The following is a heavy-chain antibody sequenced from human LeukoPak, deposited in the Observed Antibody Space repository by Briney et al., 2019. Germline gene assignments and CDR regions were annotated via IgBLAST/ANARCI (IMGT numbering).Heavy chain of an antibody. V-gene: IGHV1-2*06. CDR3: ARGLSSGDY. CDR1: GYTFTGYH. D-gene: IGHD6-19*01. CDR2: INPYSGDT. Sequence: ASVKVSCKASGYTFTGYHIHWVRQAPGQGLEWMGRINPYSGDTNFAQKFQGRVTMTRDTSITTAYMDLSSLTPDDTAVYYCARGLSSGDYWGQGTLVTVSS. J-gene: IGHJ4*02.